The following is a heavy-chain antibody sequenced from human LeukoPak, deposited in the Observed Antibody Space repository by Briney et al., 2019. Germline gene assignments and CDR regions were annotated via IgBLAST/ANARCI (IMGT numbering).Heavy chain of an antibody. V-gene: IGHV1-2*02. CDR2: INPNSGGT. D-gene: IGHD1-26*01. J-gene: IGHJ4*02. CDR1: GYTFTGYY. Sequence: GASVKVSCKASGYTFTGYYMHWVRQAPGQGLEWMGWINPNSGGTNYAQKFQGRVTMTRDTSISTAYMELSRLRSDDTAVYYCARIPGGYSESYRVFDCWGRGTLVTVSS. CDR3: ARIPGGYSESYRVFDC.